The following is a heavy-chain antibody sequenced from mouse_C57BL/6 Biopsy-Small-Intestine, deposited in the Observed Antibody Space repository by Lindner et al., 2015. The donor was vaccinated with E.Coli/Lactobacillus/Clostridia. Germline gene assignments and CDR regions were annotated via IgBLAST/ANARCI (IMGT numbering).Heavy chain of an antibody. V-gene: IGHV1-82*01. D-gene: IGHD2-2*01. J-gene: IGHJ4*01. CDR1: GYAFSSSW. CDR2: IYPGDGDT. CDR3: AREGYYGYDRAMDY. Sequence: VQLQESGPELVKPGASVKISCKASGYAFSSSWMNWVKQRPGKGLEWIGRIYPGDGDTNYNGKFKGKATLTADKSSSTAYMQLSSLTSEDSAVYFCAREGYYGYDRAMDYWGQGTSVTVSS.